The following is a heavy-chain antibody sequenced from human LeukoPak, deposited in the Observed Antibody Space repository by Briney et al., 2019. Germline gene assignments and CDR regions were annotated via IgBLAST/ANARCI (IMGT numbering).Heavy chain of an antibody. J-gene: IGHJ4*02. CDR2: FSGISTT. CDR3: AKNQGQWLVPVDY. V-gene: IGHV3-23*01. CDR1: GFTFSSYA. Sequence: GGSLRLSCAASGFTFSSYAMSWVRQAPGKGLEWVSTFSGISTTSYADAVKGRVTISRDNSKNTLYLQMNNLRAEDTALYYCAKNQGQWLVPVDYWGQGTLVTVSS. D-gene: IGHD6-19*01.